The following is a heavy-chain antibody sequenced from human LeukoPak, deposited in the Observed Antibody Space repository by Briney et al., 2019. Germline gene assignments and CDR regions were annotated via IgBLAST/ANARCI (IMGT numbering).Heavy chain of an antibody. CDR1: GGSISSYY. V-gene: IGHV4-59*01. J-gene: IGHJ6*02. D-gene: IGHD3-9*01. CDR2: IYYSGST. CDR3: AREGFDSYYYYGMDV. Sequence: AETLCLTCTVSGGSISSYYWSWIGQPPGKGLEWIGYIYYSGSTNYNPSLKSRVTISVDTSKNQFSLKLSSVTAADTAVYYCAREGFDSYYYYGMDVWGQGTTVTVSS.